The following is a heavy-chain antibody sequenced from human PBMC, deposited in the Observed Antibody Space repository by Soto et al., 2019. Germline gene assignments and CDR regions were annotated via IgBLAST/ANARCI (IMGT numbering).Heavy chain of an antibody. D-gene: IGHD2-2*01. V-gene: IGHV3-48*02. CDR3: SSSSSTDPWYFDY. CDR1: GFTFSSYS. Sequence: GGSLRLSCAASGFTFSSYSMNWVRQAPGKGLEWVSYISSSSSTIYYADSVKGRFTISRDNSKNSLYLQMNSLRDEDTAVYYCSSSSSTDPWYFDYWGQGTLVTVSA. J-gene: IGHJ4*02. CDR2: ISSSSSTI.